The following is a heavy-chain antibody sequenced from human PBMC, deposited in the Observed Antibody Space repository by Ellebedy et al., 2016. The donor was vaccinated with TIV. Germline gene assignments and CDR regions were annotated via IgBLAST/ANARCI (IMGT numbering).Heavy chain of an antibody. CDR3: AREVPDGDSRGWYFDL. J-gene: IGHJ2*01. Sequence: GESLKISCAASGFTFSGYDMHWVRQATGKGLEWVSAIGSIGDTYYQGSVKGRFTISREDAKSSLYLQMNSLRAGDTAVYYCAREVPDGDSRGWYFDLWGRGTLVTVSS. D-gene: IGHD4-17*01. V-gene: IGHV3-13*01. CDR1: GFTFSGYD. CDR2: IGSIGDT.